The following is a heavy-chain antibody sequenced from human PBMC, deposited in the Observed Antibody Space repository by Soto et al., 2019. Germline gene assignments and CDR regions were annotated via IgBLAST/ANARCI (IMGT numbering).Heavy chain of an antibody. CDR1: GFSLSTSGMC. D-gene: IGHD3-10*01. J-gene: IGHJ6*02. Sequence: ESGPTPVNPAQTLTLTCTFSGFSLSTSGMCVNWIRQPPGKALEWLAVIDWDDDKSYSTSLKTRLTISKDTSKNQVVLTMTNMDPVDTATYYCARIHYYGSGYRYGMDVWGQGTTVTVSS. CDR2: IDWDDDK. V-gene: IGHV2-70*01. CDR3: ARIHYYGSGYRYGMDV.